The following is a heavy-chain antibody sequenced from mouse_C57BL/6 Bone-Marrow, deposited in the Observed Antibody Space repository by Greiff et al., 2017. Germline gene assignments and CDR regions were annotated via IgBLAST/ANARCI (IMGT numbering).Heavy chain of an antibody. V-gene: IGHV5-4*01. CDR3: AREGGWLPGVFDY. Sequence: EVKLQESGGGLVKPGGSLKLSCAASGFTFSSYAMSWVRQTPEKRLEWVATISDGGSYTYYPDNVKGRFTFSRDNAKNNPYLQMSHLKSEDTAMYYGAREGGWLPGVFDYWGQGTTLTVSS. CDR2: ISDGGSYT. CDR1: GFTFSSYA. J-gene: IGHJ2*01. D-gene: IGHD2-3*01.